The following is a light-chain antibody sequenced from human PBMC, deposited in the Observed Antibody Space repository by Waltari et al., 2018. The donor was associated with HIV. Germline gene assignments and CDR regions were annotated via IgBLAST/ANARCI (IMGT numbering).Light chain of an antibody. CDR2: DVN. J-gene: IGLJ1*01. CDR3: SSYTTSSTYV. Sequence: QSALTQPAYVSGSPGQSITISCPGTSSDVGAYDYVSWYQQHPGKAPKLMIYDVNNRPSGVSHRFSGSKSSTTASLTISGLQAEDEADYYCSSYTTSSTYVFGTGTKVTVL. V-gene: IGLV2-14*03. CDR1: SSDVGAYDY.